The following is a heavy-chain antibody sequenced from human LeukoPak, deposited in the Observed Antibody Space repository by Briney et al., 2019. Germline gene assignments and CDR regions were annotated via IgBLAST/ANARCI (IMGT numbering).Heavy chain of an antibody. Sequence: GGSLRLSCVASGFTFSNYAMSWVRQAPGKGLEWVSAISGSGGSTYYADSVKGRFTIPRDNSKNTLYLQMNSLRAEDTAVYYCAKPPRYCSGGSCYMWDYWGQGTLVTVSS. CDR2: ISGSGGST. D-gene: IGHD2-15*01. CDR1: GFTFSNYA. J-gene: IGHJ4*02. V-gene: IGHV3-23*01. CDR3: AKPPRYCSGGSCYMWDY.